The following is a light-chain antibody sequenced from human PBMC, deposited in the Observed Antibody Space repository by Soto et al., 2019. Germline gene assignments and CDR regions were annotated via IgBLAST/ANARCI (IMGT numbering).Light chain of an antibody. J-gene: IGKJ4*01. CDR2: DAS. Sequence: EIVLTQSPATLSLSPGERATLSCRASQSVGSNLAWYQQKPGQAPRLLIYDASNRATGIPARFSGIGSGTDFTLTISSLDPEDFAVYYCQQRSNWPLTFGGGTKVEIK. CDR3: QQRSNWPLT. V-gene: IGKV3-11*01. CDR1: QSVGSN.